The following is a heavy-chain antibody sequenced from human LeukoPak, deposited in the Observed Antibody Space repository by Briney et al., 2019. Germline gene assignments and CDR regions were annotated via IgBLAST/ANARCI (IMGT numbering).Heavy chain of an antibody. V-gene: IGHV1-18*01. CDR1: GYTFTSYG. D-gene: IGHD1-26*01. CDR2: ISAYNGNT. Sequence: ASVKVSCKASGYTFTSYGIRWVRPAPGQGLEWMGWISAYNGNTNYAQKLQGRVTMTTDTSTSTAYMELRSLRFDDTAVYYCARGVDSGSYYVMDYWGQGTLVTVSS. CDR3: ARGVDSGSYYVMDY. J-gene: IGHJ4*02.